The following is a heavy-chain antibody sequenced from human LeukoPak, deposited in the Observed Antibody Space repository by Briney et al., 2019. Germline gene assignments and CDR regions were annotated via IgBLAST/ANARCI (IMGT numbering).Heavy chain of an antibody. Sequence: PGGSLRLSCAASGFTFSTYSMNWVRQAPGKGLEWVSYISSSSSTIYYADSVKGRFTISRDNAKTSLYLQMNSPRAEDTAVYYCARDRGAILTTYYSSPYYFDYWGQGTLVTVSS. CDR3: ARDRGAILTTYYSSPYYFDY. CDR1: GFTFSTYS. J-gene: IGHJ4*02. CDR2: ISSSSSTI. V-gene: IGHV3-48*04. D-gene: IGHD3-9*01.